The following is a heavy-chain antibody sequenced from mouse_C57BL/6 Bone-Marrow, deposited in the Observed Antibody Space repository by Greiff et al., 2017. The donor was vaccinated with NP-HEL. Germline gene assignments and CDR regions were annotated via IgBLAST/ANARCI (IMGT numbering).Heavy chain of an antibody. CDR3: VRHPSTGAFAY. D-gene: IGHD4-1*02. CDR2: IRSKSNNYAT. J-gene: IGHJ3*01. Sequence: EVQLVESGGGLVQPKGSLKLSCAASGFSFNTYAMNWVRQAPGKGLEWVARIRSKSNNYATYYADSVKDRFTISRDDSESMLYLQMNNLKTEDTAMYYCVRHPSTGAFAYWGQGTLVTVSA. V-gene: IGHV10-1*01. CDR1: GFSFNTYA.